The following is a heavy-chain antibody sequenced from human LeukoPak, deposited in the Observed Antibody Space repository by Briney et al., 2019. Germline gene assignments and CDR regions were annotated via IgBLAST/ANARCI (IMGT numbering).Heavy chain of an antibody. CDR2: IKQDGSEK. J-gene: IGHJ3*02. CDR3: ASGNWNDRAFDI. CDR1: GLTFSGYW. Sequence: PGGSLRLSCAASGLTFSGYWMSWVRQAPGKGLEWVANIKQDGSEKYYVDSVKGRFTISRDNAKNSLYLQMNSLRVEDTAVYYCASGNWNDRAFDIWGRGTMVIVSS. D-gene: IGHD1-20*01. V-gene: IGHV3-7*01.